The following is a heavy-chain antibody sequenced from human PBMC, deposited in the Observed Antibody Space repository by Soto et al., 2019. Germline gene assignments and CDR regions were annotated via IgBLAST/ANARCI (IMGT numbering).Heavy chain of an antibody. D-gene: IGHD6-19*01. J-gene: IGHJ4*02. Sequence: ASVKVSCKASGYIFTGYSMHWVRQAPGRGLEWMGWINPNSGDTIYAQKFQGRVTLTTDTSISTAYMELNGLRSDDTATYYCAREASAVVSLDYWGQGTLVTVSS. CDR3: AREASAVVSLDY. CDR2: INPNSGDT. V-gene: IGHV1-2*02. CDR1: GYIFTGYS.